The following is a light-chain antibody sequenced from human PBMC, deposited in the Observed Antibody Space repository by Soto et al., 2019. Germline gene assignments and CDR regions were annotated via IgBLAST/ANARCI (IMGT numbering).Light chain of an antibody. J-gene: IGKJ1*01. CDR3: QKYNTVPRT. Sequence: EIVMTQSPATLSLSPGERATLSCRASQSVSSNLAWYHQKPGQAPRLLIHGASTRATGIPVRFSGSGSGTEFTLTISSLQSEDFALYYCQKYNTVPRTFGQGTKVEI. CDR2: GAS. V-gene: IGKV3-15*01. CDR1: QSVSSN.